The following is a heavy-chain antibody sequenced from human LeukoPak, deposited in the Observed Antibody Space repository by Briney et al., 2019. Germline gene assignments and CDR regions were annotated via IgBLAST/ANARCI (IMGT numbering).Heavy chain of an antibody. CDR1: GFTFSDYY. Sequence: AGSLPLSCAASGFTFSDYYMSWIRQAPGKGLEWVSYISSSSPYTNYADSVKGRFTISRDNAKNSLYLQMNSLRAEDTAVYYCARNLRSYNHHDPTDYWGKGTGHSVSS. J-gene: IGHJ4*02. D-gene: IGHD1-14*01. CDR3: ARNLRSYNHHDPTDY. V-gene: IGHV3-11*03. CDR2: ISSSSPYT.